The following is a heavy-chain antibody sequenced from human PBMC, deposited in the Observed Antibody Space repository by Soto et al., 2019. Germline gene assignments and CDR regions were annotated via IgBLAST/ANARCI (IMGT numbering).Heavy chain of an antibody. J-gene: IGHJ4*02. CDR2: IYYSGST. CDR1: GGSISSSSYY. Sequence: SETLSLTCTVSGGSISSSSYYWGWIRQPPGKGLEWIGSIYYSGSTYYNPSLKSRVTISVDTSKNQFSLKLSSVTAADTAVYYCARQGNYGDYDYWGQGTLVTVPQ. D-gene: IGHD4-17*01. CDR3: ARQGNYGDYDY. V-gene: IGHV4-39*01.